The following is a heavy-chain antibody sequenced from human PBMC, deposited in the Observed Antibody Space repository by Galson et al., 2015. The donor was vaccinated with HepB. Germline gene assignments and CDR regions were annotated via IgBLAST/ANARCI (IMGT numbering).Heavy chain of an antibody. J-gene: IGHJ4*02. CDR3: AREGIYGSGSYYNAPNDY. CDR1: GFTFSDYH. V-gene: IGHV3-11*05. CDR2: ISSSSSYT. Sequence: SLRLSCAASGFTFSDYHMSWIRQAPGKGLEWVSHISSSSSYTNYADSVKGRFTISRDNAKNSLYLQMNSLRAEDTAVYYCAREGIYGSGSYYNAPNDYWGQGTLVTVSS. D-gene: IGHD3-10*01.